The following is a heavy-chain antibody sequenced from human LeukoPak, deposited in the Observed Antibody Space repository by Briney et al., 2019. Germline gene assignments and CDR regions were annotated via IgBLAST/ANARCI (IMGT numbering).Heavy chain of an antibody. Sequence: SETLSLTCTVSGGSISSYYWSWIRQPAGKGLEWIGHVYTSGSTKYNPSLKSRVTMSVDTSKKQISLKLTSVTAADTAVYYCARRQPGPYGIDVWGQGTMVTVSS. D-gene: IGHD1-14*01. V-gene: IGHV4-4*07. CDR3: ARRQPGPYGIDV. CDR1: GGSISSYY. J-gene: IGHJ6*02. CDR2: VYTSGST.